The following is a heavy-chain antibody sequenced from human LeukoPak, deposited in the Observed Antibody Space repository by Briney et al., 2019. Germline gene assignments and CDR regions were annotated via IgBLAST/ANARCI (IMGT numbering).Heavy chain of an antibody. CDR2: MNPNSGDT. J-gene: IGHJ6*02. CDR3: AREVILTGYYGSKSQYGMDV. Sequence: ASVKVSCKASGYPFSSYDINWVRQATGRGLEWLGWMNPNSGDTGYAQKFQGRITMTRDTSITTAYMKLSSLRSEDTAVYYCAREVILTGYYGSKSQYGMDVWGQGTTVTVSS. D-gene: IGHD3-9*01. CDR1: GYPFSSYD. V-gene: IGHV1-8*01.